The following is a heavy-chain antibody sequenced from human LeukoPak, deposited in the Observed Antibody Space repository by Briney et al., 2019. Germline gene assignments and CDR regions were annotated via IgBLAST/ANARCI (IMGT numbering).Heavy chain of an antibody. Sequence: GGSLRLSCAASGFSFSSYTMNWVRQAPGKGLEWVGRIESKTDGETTDYAALVKGRFTISRDDSKNTLYLQMNSLKTEDTAVYYCATSPGYYDSSPFDYWGQGTLVTVSS. CDR1: GFSFSSYT. CDR2: IESKTDGETT. CDR3: ATSPGYYDSSPFDY. D-gene: IGHD3-22*01. J-gene: IGHJ4*02. V-gene: IGHV3-15*04.